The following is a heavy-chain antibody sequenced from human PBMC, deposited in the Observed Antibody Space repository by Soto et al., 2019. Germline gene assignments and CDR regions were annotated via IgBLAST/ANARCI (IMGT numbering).Heavy chain of an antibody. V-gene: IGHV3-9*01. J-gene: IGHJ3*01. CDR1: KVNFGDYA. Sequence: EIEMVESGGGLVQPGTSLRLSCTASKVNFGDYALHWVRQVPGKGLEWVSGISSNSSIIDYADSGRGRFTMSRDNTKKSLHLQMDSLRPDDSALYYCCVAAGRGVWGRGTMVTVSS. D-gene: IGHD6-25*01. CDR2: ISSNSSII. CDR3: CVAAGRGV.